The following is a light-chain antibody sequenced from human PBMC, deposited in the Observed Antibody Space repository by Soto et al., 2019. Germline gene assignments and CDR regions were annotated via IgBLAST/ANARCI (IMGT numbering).Light chain of an antibody. CDR2: EDN. Sequence: NFMLTQANSVSESPGKTVTLSCTRSSGNIASNYVQWYQQRPGSAPTTVIFEDNQRPSGVSARFSGSIDTSSNSASLTISGLTTEDEADYYCQSYDRSNVIFGGGTKLTVL. V-gene: IGLV6-57*03. J-gene: IGLJ2*01. CDR1: SGNIASNY. CDR3: QSYDRSNVI.